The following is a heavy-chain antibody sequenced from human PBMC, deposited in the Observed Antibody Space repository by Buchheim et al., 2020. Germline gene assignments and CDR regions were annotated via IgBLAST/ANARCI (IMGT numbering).Heavy chain of an antibody. CDR3: ASEGYCSGGRCYGMDA. CDR2: ISLDGRKN. D-gene: IGHD2-15*01. J-gene: IGHJ6*02. Sequence: QVQLVESGGGVVQPGRSLRLSCAASGFTFSHFGMQWVRQAPGKGLEWVAGISLDGRKNYYADPVKGRFTISRDNSRNTLYLQMNSLRAEDTAVYYCASEGYCSGGRCYGMDAWGQGTT. CDR1: GFTFSHFG. V-gene: IGHV3-30*03.